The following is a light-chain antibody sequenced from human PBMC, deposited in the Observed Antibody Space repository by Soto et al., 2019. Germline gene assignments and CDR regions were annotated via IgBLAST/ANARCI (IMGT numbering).Light chain of an antibody. CDR3: QQYNNWPLT. CDR2: GAS. CDR1: QSVSSN. V-gene: IGKV3-15*01. J-gene: IGKJ4*01. Sequence: EIVMTPSPATLSVSPGERATLSCRASQSVSSNLAWYQQKPGQAPRLLIYGASTRATGIPARFSGSGSGTEFTLTMSSLQSEDFAVYYCQQYNNWPLTFGGGTKVDIK.